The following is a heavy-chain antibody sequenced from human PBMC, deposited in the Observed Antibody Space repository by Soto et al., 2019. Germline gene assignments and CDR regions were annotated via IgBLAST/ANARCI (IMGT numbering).Heavy chain of an antibody. CDR3: PSVPLDCACGPAF. J-gene: IGHJ4*02. V-gene: IGHV4-59*01. CDR2: IYHTGTT. Sequence: QVQLQESGPGLVKPSGTLSLTCHVSGRSMSDYYWSWIRQSPGKALEWFGYIYHTGTTKYNPSLNSRITMSKDTSSNQFSLRVRYVTAAETAVYVCPSVPLDCACGPAFWGQGTLVTVSS. D-gene: IGHD2-21*01. CDR1: GRSMSDYY.